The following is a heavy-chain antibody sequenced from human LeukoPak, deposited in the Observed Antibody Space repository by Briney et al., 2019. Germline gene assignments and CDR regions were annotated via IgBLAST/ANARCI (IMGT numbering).Heavy chain of an antibody. CDR3: ARAFAPVTIFGVVTSYYYGMDV. D-gene: IGHD3-3*01. V-gene: IGHV4-39*07. CDR2: IYYSGST. J-gene: IGHJ6*02. CDR1: GGSISSSSYH. Sequence: PSETLSLTCTVSGGSISSSSYHWGWIRQPPGKGLEWIGSIYYSGSTYYNPPLKSRVPISVDTSKNQFSLKLSSVPAADTAVYYCARAFAPVTIFGVVTSYYYGMDVWGQGTTVTVSS.